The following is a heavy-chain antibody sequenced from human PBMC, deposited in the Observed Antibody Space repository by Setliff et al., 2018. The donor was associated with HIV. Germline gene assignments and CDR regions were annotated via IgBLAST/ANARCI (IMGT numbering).Heavy chain of an antibody. V-gene: IGHV1-69*13. CDR1: GGTFSSYA. D-gene: IGHD5-18*01. CDR2: IIPIFGTA. J-gene: IGHJ4*02. CDR3: ALPALGGYSYGYFDY. Sequence: ASVKVSCKASGGTFSSYAISWVRQAPGQGLEWMGGIIPIFGTANYAQKFQGRVTITADESTSTAYMELSSLRSEYTAVYYCALPALGGYSYGYFDYWGQGTLVTVSS.